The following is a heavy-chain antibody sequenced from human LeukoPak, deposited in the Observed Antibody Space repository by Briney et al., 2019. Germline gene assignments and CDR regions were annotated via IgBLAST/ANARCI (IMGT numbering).Heavy chain of an antibody. V-gene: IGHV4-59*01. D-gene: IGHD4-11*01. J-gene: IGHJ4*02. CDR1: GGSISSYY. CDR2: ISYSGST. CDR3: AREKDDYHYFDY. Sequence: RPSETLSLTCTVSGGSISSYYWSWIRQPPGKGLEWIGCISYSGSTNYNPSLKSRVTILLDTSKNQFSLRLSSVTAADTAVYYCAREKDDYHYFDYWGQGTLVTVSP.